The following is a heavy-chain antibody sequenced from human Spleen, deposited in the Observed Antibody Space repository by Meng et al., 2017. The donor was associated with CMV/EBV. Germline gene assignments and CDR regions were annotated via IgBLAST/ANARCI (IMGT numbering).Heavy chain of an antibody. CDR2: ISWNSGSI. J-gene: IGHJ4*02. CDR3: AKAYLLYDFWSGGFDY. D-gene: IGHD3-3*01. Sequence: GGSLRLSCAASGFTFDDYAMHWVRQAPGKGLEWVSGISWNSGSIGYADSVKGRFTISRDNAKNSLYLQMNSLRAEDTALYYCAKAYLLYDFWSGGFDYWGQGTLVTVSS. CDR1: GFTFDDYA. V-gene: IGHV3-9*01.